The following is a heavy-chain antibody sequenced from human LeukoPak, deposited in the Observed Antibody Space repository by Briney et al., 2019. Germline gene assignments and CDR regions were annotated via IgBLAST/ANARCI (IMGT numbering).Heavy chain of an antibody. D-gene: IGHD6-13*01. CDR2: ISAYNGNT. J-gene: IGHJ1*01. CDR1: GYTFTSYG. CDR3: ARDIAAAGGAEYFQH. Sequence: GASVKVSCKASGYTFTSYGISWVRQAPGQGLEWMGWISAYNGNTNCAQKLQGRVTMTTDTSTSTAYMELRSLRSDDTAVYYCARDIAAAGGAEYFQHWGQGTLVTVSS. V-gene: IGHV1-18*04.